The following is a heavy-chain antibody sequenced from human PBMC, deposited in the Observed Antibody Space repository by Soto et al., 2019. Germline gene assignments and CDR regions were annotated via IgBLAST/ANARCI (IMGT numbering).Heavy chain of an antibody. J-gene: IGHJ6*02. CDR1: GYPFTHYG. CDR2: ISPFNGTT. D-gene: IGHD3-22*01. Sequence: QVQLVQSGAEVKKPGASVKVSCRSSGYPFTHYGITWVRQAPGQGLEWMGWISPFNGTTNYGQTLQSRVTLTTDTSTSEVYMELRSLISDDTAVYYCARDQSFDRSYYYGIDFWCQGTTVTVSS. V-gene: IGHV1-18*01. CDR3: ARDQSFDRSYYYGIDF.